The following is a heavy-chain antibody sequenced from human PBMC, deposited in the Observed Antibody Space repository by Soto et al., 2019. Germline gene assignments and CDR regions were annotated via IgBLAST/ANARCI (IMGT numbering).Heavy chain of an antibody. CDR2: ISSSGSTI. D-gene: IGHD6-6*01. CDR1: GFTFSSYE. Sequence: VGSLRLSCAASGFTFSSYEMNWVRQAPGKGLEWVSYISSSGSTIYYADSVKGRFTISRDNAKNSLYLQMNSLRAEDTAVYYCARGPSSSSLHYNWFDPWGQGTLVTVSS. J-gene: IGHJ5*02. CDR3: ARGPSSSSLHYNWFDP. V-gene: IGHV3-48*03.